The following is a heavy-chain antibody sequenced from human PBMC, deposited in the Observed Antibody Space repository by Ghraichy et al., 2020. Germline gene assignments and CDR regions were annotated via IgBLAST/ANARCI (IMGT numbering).Heavy chain of an antibody. J-gene: IGHJ4*02. D-gene: IGHD6-13*01. Sequence: GGSLRLSCAASGFTFSSYAMHWVRQAPGKGLEWVAVILYDGSNKYYADSVEGRFTISRDNSKNTLYLQMNSLRAEDTAVYYCARVGVRQQLARSHLDYWGQGTLVTVSS. CDR3: ARVGVRQQLARSHLDY. CDR2: ILYDGSNK. V-gene: IGHV3-30*04. CDR1: GFTFSSYA.